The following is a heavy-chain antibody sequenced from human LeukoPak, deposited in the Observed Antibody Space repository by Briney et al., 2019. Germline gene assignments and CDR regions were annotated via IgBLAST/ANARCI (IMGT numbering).Heavy chain of an antibody. CDR1: GGSISSGSYY. J-gene: IGHJ5*02. CDR2: IYTSGST. CDR3: ARARFPLVAVAGHSWFDP. V-gene: IGHV4-61*02. D-gene: IGHD6-19*01. Sequence: SETLSLTCTVSGGSISSGSYYWSWIRQPAGKGLEWIGRIYTSGSTNYNPSLKSRVTMSVDTSKNQFSLKLTSVTAADTAIYYCARARFPLVAVAGHSWFDPWGQGTLVTVSS.